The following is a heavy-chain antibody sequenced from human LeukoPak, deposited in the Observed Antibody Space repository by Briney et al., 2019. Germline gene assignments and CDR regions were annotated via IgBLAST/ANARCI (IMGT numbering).Heavy chain of an antibody. J-gene: IGHJ6*03. CDR2: IYYSGST. D-gene: IGHD3-16*02. CDR1: GGSISSSSYY. Sequence: NSSETLSLTCTVSGGSISSSSYYWGWIRQPPGKGLEWIGSIYYSGSTYYNPSLKSRVTISVDTSKNQFSLKLSSVTAADTAVYYCARRVIVPTRLDYYYYMDVWGKGTTVTVSS. V-gene: IGHV4-39*01. CDR3: ARRVIVPTRLDYYYYMDV.